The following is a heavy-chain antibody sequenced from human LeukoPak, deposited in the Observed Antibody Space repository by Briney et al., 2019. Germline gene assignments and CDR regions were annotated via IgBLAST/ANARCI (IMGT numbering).Heavy chain of an antibody. CDR1: GFIFSSYG. V-gene: IGHV3-30*02. D-gene: IGHD3-10*01. CDR3: ANEVGAMVRGVIPFDY. Sequence: GGSLRLSCPACGFIFSSYGMHWVRQAPGKGLEWVAFIRYDGSNKYYADSVKGRFTISRDNSKNTLYLQMNSLRAEDTAVYYCANEVGAMVRGVIPFDYWGQGTLVTVSS. CDR2: IRYDGSNK. J-gene: IGHJ4*02.